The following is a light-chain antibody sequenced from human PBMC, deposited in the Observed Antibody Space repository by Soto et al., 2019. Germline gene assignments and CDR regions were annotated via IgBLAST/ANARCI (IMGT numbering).Light chain of an antibody. V-gene: IGKV3-20*01. J-gene: IGKJ1*01. CDR2: GAS. CDR3: QQYGSSPPT. CDR1: QSVSSSY. Sequence: EIVLTQSPGTLSLSPGERATLSCRASQSVSSSYLAWYQQNPGQAPRLLIYGASSRATGIPDRFSGSGSGTDFTLTISRLEPEDFAVYYCQQYGSSPPTFGQGTKVEI.